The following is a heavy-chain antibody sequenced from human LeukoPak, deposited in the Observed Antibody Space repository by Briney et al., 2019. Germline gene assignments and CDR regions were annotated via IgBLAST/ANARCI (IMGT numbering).Heavy chain of an antibody. J-gene: IGHJ4*02. Sequence: SDTLSLICTVSGGPISSYYWSWIRQPPGKGLEGIGYIYYSGSTNYNPSLKSQVTISVETSKNQFSLKLRSVTAADTAVYYCARSSWQQLPTTFDYWGQGTLVTVSS. D-gene: IGHD6-13*01. CDR3: ARSSWQQLPTTFDY. CDR2: IYYSGST. V-gene: IGHV4-59*07. CDR1: GGPISSYY.